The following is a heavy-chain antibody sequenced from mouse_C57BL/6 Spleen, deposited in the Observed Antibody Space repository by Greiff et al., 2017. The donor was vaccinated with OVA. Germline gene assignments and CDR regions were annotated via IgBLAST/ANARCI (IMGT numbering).Heavy chain of an antibody. CDR2: ISYDGSN. CDR1: GYSITSGYY. Sequence: EVKLVESGPGLVKPSQSLSLTCSVTGYSITSGYYWNWIRQFPGNKLEWMGYISYDGSNNYNPSLKNRISITRDTSKNQFFLKLNSVTTEDTATYYCATGTYFDVWGTGTTVTVSS. V-gene: IGHV3-6*01. CDR3: ATGTYFDV. D-gene: IGHD4-1*01. J-gene: IGHJ1*03.